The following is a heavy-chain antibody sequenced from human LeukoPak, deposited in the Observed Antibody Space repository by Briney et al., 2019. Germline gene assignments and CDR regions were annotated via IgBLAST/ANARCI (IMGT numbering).Heavy chain of an antibody. CDR2: IYNGGGDT. D-gene: IGHD3-10*01. V-gene: IGHV3-53*01. J-gene: IGHJ4*02. CDR3: ARDLETYYGSGLGY. Sequence: GGSLRLSCAASGFSVSNSYMSWVRQAPGKGLEWVSVIYNGGGDTFYADSVKGRFTISRDNSMNTLYLQMNSLSAEDTAVYYCARDLETYYGSGLGYWGQGTLVTVSS. CDR1: GFSVSNSY.